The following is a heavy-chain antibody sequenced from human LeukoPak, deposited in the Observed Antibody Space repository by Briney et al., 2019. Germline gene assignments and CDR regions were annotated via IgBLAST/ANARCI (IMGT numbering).Heavy chain of an antibody. D-gene: IGHD3-10*01. J-gene: IGHJ6*03. CDR1: GFTFSSYW. Sequence: GGSLRLSCAASGFTFSSYWMSWVRQAPGKGLEWVANIKQDGSEKYYVDSVKGRFTVSRDNAKNSLYLQMNSLRAEDTAVYYCARAAGSGSYYNAYHYYYYYYMDVWGKGTTVTVSS. CDR3: ARAAGSGSYYNAYHYYYYYYMDV. V-gene: IGHV3-7*01. CDR2: IKQDGSEK.